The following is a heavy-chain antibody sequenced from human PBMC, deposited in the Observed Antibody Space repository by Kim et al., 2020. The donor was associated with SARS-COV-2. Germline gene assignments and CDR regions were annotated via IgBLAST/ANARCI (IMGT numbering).Heavy chain of an antibody. D-gene: IGHD6-13*01. CDR3: ARHLSSSWYPNWFDP. J-gene: IGHJ5*02. Sequence: PYPKGRVTIAVDTSKNQFSLKLSSVTAADTAVYYCARHLSSSWYPNWFDPWGQGTLVTVSS. V-gene: IGHV4-39*01.